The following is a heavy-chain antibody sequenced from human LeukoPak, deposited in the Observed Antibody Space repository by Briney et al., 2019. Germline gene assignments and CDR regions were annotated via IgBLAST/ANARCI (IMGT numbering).Heavy chain of an antibody. J-gene: IGHJ3*02. Sequence: GGSLRLSCAASGFTFSPYWMSWVRQAPGKGLEWVATIKEDGSEEYYVDSVKGRFTNYRDNAKYSLYLQMSSLRAEDAAVYYCARLAPYYGTGIIWGQGTVVTVSS. V-gene: IGHV3-7*01. CDR2: IKEDGSEE. D-gene: IGHD3-10*01. CDR3: ARLAPYYGTGII. CDR1: GFTFSPYW.